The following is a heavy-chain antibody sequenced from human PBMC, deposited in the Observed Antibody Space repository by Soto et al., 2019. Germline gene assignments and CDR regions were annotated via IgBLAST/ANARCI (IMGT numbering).Heavy chain of an antibody. Sequence: PGGSLRLSCAASGFTVTNNNMIWVRQAPGKWLAWVSVIYSGGSTDNADAVKGRFTISRDNSKNRLYLQMNSLRADDTAVYYCARDFRWELPNYYFYYGMDFWGQGTTVTVSS. CDR1: GFTVTNNN. D-gene: IGHD1-26*01. V-gene: IGHV3-53*01. J-gene: IGHJ6*02. CDR3: ARDFRWELPNYYFYYGMDF. CDR2: IYSGGST.